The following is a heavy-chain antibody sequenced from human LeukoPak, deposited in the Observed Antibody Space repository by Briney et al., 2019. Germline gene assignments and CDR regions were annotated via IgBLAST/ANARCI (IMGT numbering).Heavy chain of an antibody. D-gene: IGHD3/OR15-3a*01. V-gene: IGHV1-2*06. CDR3: ARGSFYDFNWFDP. J-gene: IGHJ5*02. Sequence: GASVKVSCKASGYTFTGYYMHWVLQAPGQGLEWMGRINPNSGGTNYAQKFQGRVTMTRDTSISTAYMELSRLRSDDTAVYYCARGSFYDFNWFDPWGQGTLVTVSS. CDR1: GYTFTGYY. CDR2: INPNSGGT.